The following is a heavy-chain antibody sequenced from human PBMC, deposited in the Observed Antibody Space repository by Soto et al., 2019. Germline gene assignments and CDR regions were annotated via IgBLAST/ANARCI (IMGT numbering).Heavy chain of an antibody. V-gene: IGHV3-74*01. J-gene: IGHJ4*02. D-gene: IGHD2-15*01. CDR3: TKDTFGGRDS. Sequence: GGSLRLSCTASEISLNIYWMHWVRQAPGKGLVWVARINPESTTITYADSVTGRFTISRDYAKDTLYLQMNGLSAGDTAIYYCTKDTFGGRDSWGQGTLVTVSS. CDR2: INPESTTI. CDR1: EISLNIYW.